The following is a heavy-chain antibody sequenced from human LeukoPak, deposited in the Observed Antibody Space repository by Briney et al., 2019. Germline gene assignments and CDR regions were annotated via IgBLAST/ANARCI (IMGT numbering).Heavy chain of an antibody. Sequence: ASVKVSCKASGYTFTSYDINWVRQATGQGLEWMGWMNPNSGNTGYAQKLQGRVTMTTDTSTSTAYMELRSLRSDDTAVYYCASSAVGSSGWYPLNYYYYYMDVWGKGTTVTVSS. V-gene: IGHV1-8*01. CDR1: GYTFTSYD. CDR3: ASSAVGSSGWYPLNYYYYYMDV. D-gene: IGHD6-19*01. J-gene: IGHJ6*03. CDR2: MNPNSGNT.